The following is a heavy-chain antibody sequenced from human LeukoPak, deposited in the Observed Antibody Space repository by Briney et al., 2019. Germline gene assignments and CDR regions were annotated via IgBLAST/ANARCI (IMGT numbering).Heavy chain of an antibody. V-gene: IGHV4-4*07. J-gene: IGHJ4*02. Sequence: PSETLSLTCTVSGGSSSSYYWSWIRQPAGKGLEWIGRIYASGTTNYNPSLKSRVTMSVDTSENQFSLKMTSVTAADTAIYYCARDHYDTSGQYPFDYWGQGTLVTVSS. D-gene: IGHD3-22*01. CDR1: GGSSSSYY. CDR2: IYASGTT. CDR3: ARDHYDTSGQYPFDY.